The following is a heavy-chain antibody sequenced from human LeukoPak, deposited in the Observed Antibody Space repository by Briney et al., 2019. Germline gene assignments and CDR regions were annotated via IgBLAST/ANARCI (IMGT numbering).Heavy chain of an antibody. D-gene: IGHD3-10*01. CDR2: ISSSSSYI. CDR3: ARDMAQALWFGELYYGMDV. V-gene: IGHV3-21*01. J-gene: IGHJ6*02. CDR1: GFTFSSYS. Sequence: AGGSLRLSCAASGFTFSSYSMNWVRQAPGKGLEWVSSISSSSSYIYYADSVKGRFTISRDNAKNSLYLQMNSLRAEDTAVYYCARDMAQALWFGELYYGMDVWGQGTTVTVSS.